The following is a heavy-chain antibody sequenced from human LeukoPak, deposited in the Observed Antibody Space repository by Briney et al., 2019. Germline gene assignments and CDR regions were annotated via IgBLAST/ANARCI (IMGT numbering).Heavy chain of an antibody. CDR3: ARRAPYSYEWSTLDY. J-gene: IGHJ4*02. D-gene: IGHD5-18*01. Sequence: PSETLSLTCTVSGGSISSYYWSWIRPPPGKGLEWMGYIYYSGSTNYNPSLKSRVTISVDTPKNQFSLKLSSVTAADTAVYYCARRAPYSYEWSTLDYWGQGTLVTVSS. CDR1: GGSISSYY. V-gene: IGHV4-59*08. CDR2: IYYSGST.